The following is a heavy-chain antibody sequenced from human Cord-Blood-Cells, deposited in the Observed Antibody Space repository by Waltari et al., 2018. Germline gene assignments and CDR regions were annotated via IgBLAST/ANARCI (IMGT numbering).Heavy chain of an antibody. Sequence: QLQLQESGPGLVKPSETLSLTCTVSGGSISRSSSYWGWIRQPPGKGLEWIGSIYYSGSTYYNPSLKSRVTISVDTSKNQFSLKLSSVTAADTAVYYCARSGGTFDYWGQGTLVTVSS. CDR3: ARSGGTFDY. J-gene: IGHJ4*02. CDR1: GGSISRSSSY. CDR2: IYYSGST. V-gene: IGHV4-39*01. D-gene: IGHD3-16*01.